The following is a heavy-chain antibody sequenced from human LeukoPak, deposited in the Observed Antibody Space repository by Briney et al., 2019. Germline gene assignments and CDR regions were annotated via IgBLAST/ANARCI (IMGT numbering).Heavy chain of an antibody. CDR1: GGSISSYY. Sequence: ETLSLTCTVSGGSISSYYWSWIRQPPGKGLEWVSSISRSGDTTYYGDSVKGRFTISRDNSKNTLYLQMNSLRGDDTAIYYCAKLVGATMTSDYWGQGILVTVS. D-gene: IGHD1-26*01. CDR3: AKLVGATMTSDY. J-gene: IGHJ4*02. V-gene: IGHV3-23*01. CDR2: ISRSGDTT.